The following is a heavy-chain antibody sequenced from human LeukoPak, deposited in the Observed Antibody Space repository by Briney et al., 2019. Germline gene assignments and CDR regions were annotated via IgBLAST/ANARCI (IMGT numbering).Heavy chain of an antibody. CDR1: GFTFSSHS. Sequence: GGSLRLSCAASGFTFSSHSMNWVRQAPGKGLEWVSSISSSSSYIYYADSVKGRFTISRDNAKNSLYLQMNSLRAEDTAVYYCARAARYSGYEYPSDYWGQGTLVTVSS. CDR3: ARAARYSGYEYPSDY. D-gene: IGHD5-12*01. CDR2: ISSSSSYI. J-gene: IGHJ4*02. V-gene: IGHV3-21*01.